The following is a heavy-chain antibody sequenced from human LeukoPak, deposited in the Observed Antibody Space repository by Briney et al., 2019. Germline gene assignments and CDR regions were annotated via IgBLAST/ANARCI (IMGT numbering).Heavy chain of an antibody. CDR2: IKPNNGDT. J-gene: IGHJ4*02. CDR1: GYTFTGYC. D-gene: IGHD1-1*01. Sequence: GASVKVSCKTSGYTFTGYCLHWVRQAPGQGLEWMGWIKPNNGDTNYAQKFQGRVTMTRDTSISTGYMELSRLRSDDTAVYYCARTTPFDYWGQGTLVTVSS. CDR3: ARTTPFDY. V-gene: IGHV1-2*02.